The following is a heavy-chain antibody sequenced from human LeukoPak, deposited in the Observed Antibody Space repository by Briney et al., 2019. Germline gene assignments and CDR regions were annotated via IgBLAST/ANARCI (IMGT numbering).Heavy chain of an antibody. CDR2: INHSGST. D-gene: IGHD3-22*01. Sequence: SETLSLTCTVSGGSISSYYWSWIRQPPGKGLEWIGEINHSGSTNYNPSLKSRVTISVDTSKNQFSLKLSSVTAADTAVYYCARRLGYYDSSGYLYFDYWGQGTLVTVSS. J-gene: IGHJ4*02. V-gene: IGHV4-34*01. CDR1: GGSISSYY. CDR3: ARRLGYYDSSGYLYFDY.